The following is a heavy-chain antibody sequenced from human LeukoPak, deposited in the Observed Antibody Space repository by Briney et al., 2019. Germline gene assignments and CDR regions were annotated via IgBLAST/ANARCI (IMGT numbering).Heavy chain of an antibody. D-gene: IGHD1-26*01. CDR1: GGSISSYY. V-gene: IGHV4-59*01. Sequence: SETLSLTCTVSGGSISSYYWSWIRQPPGKGLEWIGYIYYSGTTDYNPSLKSRVTISVDTSNNQFSLKVSAVTAADTAVYYCARSSGAYRSFDYWGQGTLVPVSS. CDR2: IYYSGTT. J-gene: IGHJ4*02. CDR3: ARSSGAYRSFDY.